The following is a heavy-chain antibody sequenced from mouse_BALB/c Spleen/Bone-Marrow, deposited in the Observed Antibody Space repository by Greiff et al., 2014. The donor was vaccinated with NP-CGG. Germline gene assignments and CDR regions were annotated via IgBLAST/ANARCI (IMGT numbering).Heavy chain of an antibody. CDR3: ASSGNYEGGAMDY. CDR1: GFNIKDTF. D-gene: IGHD2-1*01. CDR2: IDPANGIT. Sequence: EVQLQQSGAELVKPGASVKLSSTASGFNIKDTFMYWMKQRPEQGLEWNGRIDPANGITKYDPKFQGKATITTDTSSNTAYLQLSSLTSEDTAVYYCASSGNYEGGAMDYWGQGTSVTVSS. V-gene: IGHV14-3*02. J-gene: IGHJ4*01.